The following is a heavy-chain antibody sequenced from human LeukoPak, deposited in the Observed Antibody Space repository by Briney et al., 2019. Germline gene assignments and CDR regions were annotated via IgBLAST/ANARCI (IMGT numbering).Heavy chain of an antibody. V-gene: IGHV3-7*01. D-gene: IGHD7-27*01. Sequence: GGSLRLSCAASGFTFSSYWMSWVRQAPGKGLEWVANIKQDGSEKYYVDSVKGRFTISRDNAKNSLYLQMNSLRAEDTAVYYCARDLLGTEDHFDYWGQGTLVTVSS. CDR2: IKQDGSEK. CDR3: ARDLLGTEDHFDY. CDR1: GFTFSSYW. J-gene: IGHJ4*02.